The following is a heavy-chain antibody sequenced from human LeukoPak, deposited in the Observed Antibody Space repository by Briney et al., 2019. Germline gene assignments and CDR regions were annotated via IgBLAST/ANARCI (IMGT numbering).Heavy chain of an antibody. V-gene: IGHV6-1*01. CDR2: TYYRSKWYN. D-gene: IGHD1-26*01. CDR3: ARGVGATTLFDY. CDR1: GDSVSSNSAA. Sequence: SQTPSLTCAISGDSVSSNSAAWNWLRQSPSRGLEWLGRTYYRSKWYNDYAVSVKSRITINPDTSKNQFSLQLNSVTPEDTAVYYCARGVGATTLFDYWGQGTLVTVSS. J-gene: IGHJ4*02.